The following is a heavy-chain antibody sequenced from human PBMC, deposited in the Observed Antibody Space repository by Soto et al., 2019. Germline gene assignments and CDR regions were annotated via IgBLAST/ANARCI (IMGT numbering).Heavy chain of an antibody. CDR1: GYTFTTYY. D-gene: IGHD3-22*01. CDR2: INPGGATT. CDR3: ARGPSFYYDSSGYYRPEFDD. V-gene: IGHV1-46*01. J-gene: IGHJ4*02. Sequence: QVQLVQSGAEVKKPGASVKVSCKASGYTFTTYYMHWVRQAPGQGLEWMGIINPGGATTNYAQKFQGRVTMIRDTSTSTVYMELRSLRSEDTAVYYCARGPSFYYDSSGYYRPEFDDWGQGTLVTVSS.